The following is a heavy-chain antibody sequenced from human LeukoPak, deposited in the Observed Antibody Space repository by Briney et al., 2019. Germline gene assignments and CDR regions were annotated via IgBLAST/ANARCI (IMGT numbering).Heavy chain of an antibody. V-gene: IGHV1-18*01. CDR1: GYTFTSYG. Sequence: ASVKVSCKASGYTFTSYGISWVRQAPGQGLEWMGWISAYNGNTNYALKLQGRVTMTTDTSTSTAYMELRSLRSDDTAVYYCARDRIYGSGSYYNYWGQGTLVTVSS. J-gene: IGHJ4*02. D-gene: IGHD3-10*01. CDR3: ARDRIYGSGSYYNY. CDR2: ISAYNGNT.